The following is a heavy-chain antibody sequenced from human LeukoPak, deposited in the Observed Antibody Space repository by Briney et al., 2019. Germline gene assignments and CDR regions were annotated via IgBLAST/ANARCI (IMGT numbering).Heavy chain of an antibody. J-gene: IGHJ4*02. CDR1: DGSISSSSYY. V-gene: IGHV4-39*01. Sequence: SETLSLTCTVSDGSISSSSYYWGWIRQPPGEGLEWSGSIYHNGNIYYNPSLKSRVSISVDTSKNQFSLKLSSVTAADTAVYYCARHDRRTGSHFDYWGQGTLVTVSS. CDR2: IYHNGNI. CDR3: ARHDRRTGSHFDY. D-gene: IGHD1-14*01.